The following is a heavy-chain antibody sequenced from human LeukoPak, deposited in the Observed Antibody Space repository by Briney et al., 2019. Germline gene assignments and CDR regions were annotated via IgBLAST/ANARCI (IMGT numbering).Heavy chain of an antibody. J-gene: IGHJ4*02. CDR2: IYSGGST. CDR3: AKEAGGIAVAGLAY. D-gene: IGHD6-19*01. V-gene: IGHV3-53*01. CDR1: GFTVSSNY. Sequence: GGSLRLSCAASGFTVSSNYMNWVRQAPGKGLEWVSVIYSGGSTYYADSVKGRFTISRDNSKNTLHLQMNSLRAEDTAVYYCAKEAGGIAVAGLAYWGQGSLVTVSS.